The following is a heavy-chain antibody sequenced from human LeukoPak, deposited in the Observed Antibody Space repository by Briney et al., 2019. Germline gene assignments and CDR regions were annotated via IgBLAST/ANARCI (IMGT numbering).Heavy chain of an antibody. J-gene: IGHJ6*02. Sequence: SETLSLTCTVSGGSVSSGSYYWSWIRQPPGKGLEWIGYIYYSGSTNYDPSLKSRVTISVDTSKNQFSLKLSSVTAADTAVYYCARAPWLDYYYYGMDVWGQGTTVTVSS. CDR1: GGSVSSGSYY. CDR2: IYYSGST. V-gene: IGHV4-61*01. D-gene: IGHD6-19*01. CDR3: ARAPWLDYYYYGMDV.